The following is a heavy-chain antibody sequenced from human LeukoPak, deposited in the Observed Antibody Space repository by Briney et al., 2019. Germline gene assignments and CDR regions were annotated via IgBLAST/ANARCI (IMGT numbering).Heavy chain of an antibody. J-gene: IGHJ3*02. V-gene: IGHV3-66*01. D-gene: IGHD6-19*01. Sequence: PGGSLRLSCAASGFTVSSNYMTWVRQSPGQRLEAVTVIYSGGSTYYADSVKGRFTISRDNSKNTLYLQMNSLRAEDTAVYYCARDLVSSGRYDAFDIWGQGTMVTVSS. CDR1: GFTVSSNY. CDR3: ARDLVSSGRYDAFDI. CDR2: IYSGGST.